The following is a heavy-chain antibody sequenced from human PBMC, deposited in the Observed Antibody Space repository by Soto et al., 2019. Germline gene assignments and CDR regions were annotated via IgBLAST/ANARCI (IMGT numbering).Heavy chain of an antibody. V-gene: IGHV4-30-2*01. CDR2: IYHSGST. Sequence: SETLSLTCTVSGGSIRSSSYSWSWIRQPPGKGLEWIGYIYHSGSTYYNPSLKSRVTISVDRSKNQFSLKLSSVTAADTAVYYCARVPTPWGQGTLVTVSS. CDR1: GGSIRSSSYS. D-gene: IGHD2-2*01. J-gene: IGHJ5*02. CDR3: ARVPTP.